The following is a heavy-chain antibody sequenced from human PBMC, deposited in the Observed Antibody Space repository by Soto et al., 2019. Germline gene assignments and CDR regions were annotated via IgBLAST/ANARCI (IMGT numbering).Heavy chain of an antibody. J-gene: IGHJ4*02. CDR2: INVGNGDT. Sequence: ASVKVSCKTSGYTFTSNAIHWVRQAPGQRLEWMGWINVGNGDTRYSGNFQGRVTITRDAPASTAYMELSSLRSEDTAVYYCAKGWRGCESGSCYSWFDFWGQGTPVTVSS. D-gene: IGHD3-10*01. V-gene: IGHV1-3*01. CDR3: AKGWRGCESGSCYSWFDF. CDR1: GYTFTSNA.